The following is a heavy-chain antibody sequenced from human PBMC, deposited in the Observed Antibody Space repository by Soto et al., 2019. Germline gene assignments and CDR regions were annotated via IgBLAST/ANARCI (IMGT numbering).Heavy chain of an antibody. CDR1: GGSISSYY. Sequence: PSETLSLTCTVSGGSISSYYWSWIRQPPGKGLEWIGYIYHSGSTYYNPSLKSRVNISVDRSTNQFSLKLSSVTAADTAVYYCARVPGPWGQGTLVTVSS. J-gene: IGHJ5*02. CDR2: IYHSGST. V-gene: IGHV4-59*12. CDR3: ARVPGP.